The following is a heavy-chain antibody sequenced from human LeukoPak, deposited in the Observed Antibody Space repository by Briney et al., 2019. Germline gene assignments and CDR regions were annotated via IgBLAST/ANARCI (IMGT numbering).Heavy chain of an antibody. Sequence: PGRSLRLSCAASGFTFSNYGMHWVRQAPGKGPEWVAVIWYDGSNEYHADSVKGRFTISRDNSKNTLYLQMNSLRVEDTAVYFCARVLAVPVALYFYYGLDVWGQGTTVTVSS. V-gene: IGHV3-33*01. CDR1: GFTFSNYG. CDR3: ARVLAVPVALYFYYGLDV. CDR2: IWYDGSNE. D-gene: IGHD2-2*01. J-gene: IGHJ6*02.